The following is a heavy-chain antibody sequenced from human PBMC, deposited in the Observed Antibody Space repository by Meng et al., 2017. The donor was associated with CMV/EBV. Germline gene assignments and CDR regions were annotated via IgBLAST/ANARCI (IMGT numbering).Heavy chain of an antibody. J-gene: IGHJ6*02. CDR1: GGSVSSGSYY. V-gene: IGHV4-61*01. CDR2: IYYSGST. Sequence: SETLSLTCTVSGGSVSSGSYYWSWIRQPPGKGLEWIGYIYYSGSTNYNPSLKSRVTISVDTSKNQFSLKLSSVTAADTAVYYCARDGRRLRITIFGVVLEGYGMDVWGQGTTVTVSS. D-gene: IGHD3-3*01. CDR3: ARDGRRLRITIFGVVLEGYGMDV.